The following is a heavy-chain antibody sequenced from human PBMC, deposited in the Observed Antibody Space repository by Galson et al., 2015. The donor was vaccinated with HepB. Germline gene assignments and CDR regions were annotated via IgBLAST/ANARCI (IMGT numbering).Heavy chain of an antibody. Sequence: SETLSLTCAVSGGSIISSSWWSWVRQSPGKGLEWIGEIYHSGSTDYNPALKSRVTISVDTCKNQFSLTLTSMTAADTAVYYCAREGVDGRGYRDHYLDSWGQGTLVTVSS. CDR1: GGSIISSSW. J-gene: IGHJ4*02. CDR2: IYHSGST. CDR3: AREGVDGRGYRDHYLDS. V-gene: IGHV4-4*02. D-gene: IGHD3-22*01.